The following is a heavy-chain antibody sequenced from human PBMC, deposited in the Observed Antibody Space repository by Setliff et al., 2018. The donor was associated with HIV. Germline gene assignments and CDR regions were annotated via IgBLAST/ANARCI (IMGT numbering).Heavy chain of an antibody. CDR1: GVSFSAYH. CDR2: INHSGST. D-gene: IGHD3-16*01. V-gene: IGHV4-34*01. CDR3: ARPHHDYVWGSPFDI. J-gene: IGHJ3*02. Sequence: SETLSLTCAVYGVSFSAYHWSWIRQPPGKGLEWIGEINHSGSTNYNPSLKSRVTISVDTSKNQFSLKLSSVTAADTAVYYCARPHHDYVWGSPFDIWGQGTLVTVSS.